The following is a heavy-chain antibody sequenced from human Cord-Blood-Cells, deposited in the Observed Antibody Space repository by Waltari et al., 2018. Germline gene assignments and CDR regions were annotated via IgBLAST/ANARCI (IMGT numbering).Heavy chain of an antibody. CDR3: AKDGYSSSWFDY. CDR1: GFTFSSYA. V-gene: IGHV3-23*01. D-gene: IGHD6-13*01. J-gene: IGHJ4*02. CDR2: ISGRGGST. Sequence: EVQLLESGGGLVQPGGSLRLSCAASGFTFSSYAMSWVRQAPGKGLEGVSAISGRGGSTYYADSVKGRFTSSRDNSKNTLYLQMNSLRAEDTAVYYCAKDGYSSSWFDYWGQGTLVTVSS.